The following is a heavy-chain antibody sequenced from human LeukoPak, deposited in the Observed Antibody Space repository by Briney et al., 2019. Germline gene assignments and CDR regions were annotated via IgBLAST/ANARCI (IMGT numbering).Heavy chain of an antibody. V-gene: IGHV3-11*01. CDR2: ISSSGSTI. CDR1: GFTFSDYY. D-gene: IGHD6-25*01. J-gene: IGHJ4*02. Sequence: GGSLRLSCAASGFTFSDYYMSWIRQAPGKGLEWVSYISSSGSTIYHADSVKGRFTISRDNAKNSLYLQMNSLRAEDTAVYYCAKDRRLAAFDYGGQGTLVTVSS. CDR3: AKDRRLAAFDY.